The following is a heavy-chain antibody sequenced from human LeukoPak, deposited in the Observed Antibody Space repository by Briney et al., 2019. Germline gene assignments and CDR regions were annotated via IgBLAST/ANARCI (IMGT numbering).Heavy chain of an antibody. J-gene: IGHJ4*02. V-gene: IGHV1-18*01. CDR2: ISCYNGDT. CDR1: GYTFNSHG. CDR3: VRDPTNTSGRYAYFDY. D-gene: IGHD6-19*01. Sequence: GASVKVSCKASGYTFNSHGISWVRQAPGQGLEWMGWISCYNGDTKYAQNFQGRVTMSTDRSTTTAYLELRSLRSDDTAVYYCVRDPTNTSGRYAYFDYWGLGTLVTVSS.